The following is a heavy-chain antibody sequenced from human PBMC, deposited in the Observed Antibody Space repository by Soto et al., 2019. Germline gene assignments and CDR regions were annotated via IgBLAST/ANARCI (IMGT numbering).Heavy chain of an antibody. V-gene: IGHV4-34*01. CDR2: INHSGST. Sequence: SETLSLTCAVYGVSFSGYYWSWIRQPPGKGLEWIGEINHSGSTNYNPSLKSRVTISVDTSKNQFSLKLSSVTAADTAVYYCARAQSGYCTNGVCQNWFDPWGQGTLVTSPQ. CDR3: ARAQSGYCTNGVCQNWFDP. J-gene: IGHJ5*02. D-gene: IGHD2-8*01. CDR1: GVSFSGYY.